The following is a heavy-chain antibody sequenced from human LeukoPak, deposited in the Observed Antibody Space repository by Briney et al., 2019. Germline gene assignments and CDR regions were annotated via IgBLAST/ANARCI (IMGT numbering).Heavy chain of an antibody. D-gene: IGHD1-26*01. V-gene: IGHV3-23*01. Sequence: PGGSLRLPGAASGFTFSSYAMSCVRQAPGKGLEWVSTISGSGTGTYYADSVKGRFTISRDYSKNTLYLQMNSLKAEDTAVYYCVKDRRLRGSYPVFDYWGQGTLVTVSS. CDR2: ISGSGTGT. CDR1: GFTFSSYA. CDR3: VKDRRLRGSYPVFDY. J-gene: IGHJ4*02.